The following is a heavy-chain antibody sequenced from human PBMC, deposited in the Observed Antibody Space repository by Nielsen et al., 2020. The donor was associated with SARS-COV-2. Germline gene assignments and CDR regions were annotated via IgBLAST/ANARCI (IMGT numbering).Heavy chain of an antibody. D-gene: IGHD6-6*01. CDR1: GYSFTSYW. CDR2: IYPGDSDT. J-gene: IGHJ5*02. CDR3: AVSREYDTPAYNWFDP. Sequence: GGSLRLSCKGSGYSFTSYWIGWVRQMPGKGLEWMGIIYPGDSDTRYSPSFQGQVTISADKSISTAYLQWSSLKASDTAMYYCAVSREYDTPAYNWFDPWGQGTLVTVSS. V-gene: IGHV5-51*01.